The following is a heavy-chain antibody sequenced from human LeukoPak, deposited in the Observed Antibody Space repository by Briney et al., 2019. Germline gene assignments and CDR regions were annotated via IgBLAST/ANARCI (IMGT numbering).Heavy chain of an antibody. J-gene: IGHJ3*02. CDR1: GYTFSSYG. Sequence: ASVKVSCKASGYTFSSYGIDWVRQAPGQGLEWMGWISAYNGNTNYAQTVKGRFTITIDNSKSTAYMELRSLRSDDTAVYYCARVRRVTATDDTFDIWGQGTMVTVSS. CDR2: ISAYNGNT. D-gene: IGHD2-15*01. CDR3: ARVRRVTATDDTFDI. V-gene: IGHV1-18*01.